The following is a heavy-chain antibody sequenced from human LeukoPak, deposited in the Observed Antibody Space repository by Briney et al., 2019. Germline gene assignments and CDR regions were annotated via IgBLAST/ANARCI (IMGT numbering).Heavy chain of an antibody. J-gene: IGHJ4*02. CDR2: ISGSGGST. CDR3: AKRACSSTSCHFGY. D-gene: IGHD2-2*01. CDR1: GFTFSSYS. Sequence: GGSLRLSCAASGFTFSSYSMNWVRQAPGKGLEWVSAISGSGGSTYYADSVKGRFTISRDNSKNTLYLQMNSLRAEDTAVYYCAKRACSSTSCHFGYWGQGTLVTVSS. V-gene: IGHV3-23*01.